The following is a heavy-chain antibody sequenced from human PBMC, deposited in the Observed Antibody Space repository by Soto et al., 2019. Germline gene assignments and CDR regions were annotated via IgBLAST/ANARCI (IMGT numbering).Heavy chain of an antibody. J-gene: IGHJ6*02. CDR2: INPSGGST. V-gene: IGHV1-46*03. CDR1: GYTFTSYY. D-gene: IGHD1-26*01. Sequence: QVQLVQSGAEVKKPGASVKVSCKASGYTFTSYYMHWVRQAPGQGLEWMGIINPSGGSTSYAQKFQGRVTMTRDTSTSTVYMELSSLRFEDTAVYYCARRRSGSYWPTGYYYGMDVWVQGTTVTVSS. CDR3: ARRRSGSYWPTGYYYGMDV.